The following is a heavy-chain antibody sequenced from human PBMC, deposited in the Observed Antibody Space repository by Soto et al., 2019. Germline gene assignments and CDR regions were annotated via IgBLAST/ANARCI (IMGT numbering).Heavy chain of an antibody. Sequence: QVQLVQSGAEEKKPGSSVKVSCKASGGTFSSYAISWVRQAPGQGLEWMGGIIPIFGTANYAQKFQGRVTITADESTSTAYMELSSLRSEDTAVYYCARSPDPYSSSSYWFDPWGQGTLVTVSS. CDR3: ARSPDPYSSSSYWFDP. CDR1: GGTFSSYA. J-gene: IGHJ5*02. V-gene: IGHV1-69*01. CDR2: IIPIFGTA. D-gene: IGHD6-6*01.